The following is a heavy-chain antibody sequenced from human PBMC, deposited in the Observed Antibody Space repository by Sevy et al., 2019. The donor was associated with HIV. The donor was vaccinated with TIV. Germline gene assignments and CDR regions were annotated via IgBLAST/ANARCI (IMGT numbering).Heavy chain of an antibody. CDR1: GFTVSSNY. J-gene: IGHJ2*01. V-gene: IGHV3-53*04. Sequence: GGSLRLSCAASGFTVSSNYMSRVRQAPRKGLEWVSVIYSGSSTYYADSVKGRFTISRHNSKNTLYLQMNSLRAEDTAVYYCARVSPPYYDFWSGYSEDWYFDLWGRGTLVTVSS. CDR2: IYSGSST. CDR3: ARVSPPYYDFWSGYSEDWYFDL. D-gene: IGHD3-3*01.